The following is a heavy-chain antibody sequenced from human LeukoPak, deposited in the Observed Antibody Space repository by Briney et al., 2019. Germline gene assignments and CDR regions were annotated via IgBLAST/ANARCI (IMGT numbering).Heavy chain of an antibody. J-gene: IGHJ6*03. V-gene: IGHV3-23*01. CDR2: ISGSGRST. Sequence: LTGGTLRLSCAASGFTFSSYGMSWVRQAPGKGLEWVSAISGSGRSTYYADSVKGRFTISRGNSKNTLYLQMNSLRAEDTAVYYCAKNARSTLFLQGSYYYHYMDVWGKGTTVTISS. CDR1: GFTFSSYG. D-gene: IGHD3-22*01. CDR3: AKNARSTLFLQGSYYYHYMDV.